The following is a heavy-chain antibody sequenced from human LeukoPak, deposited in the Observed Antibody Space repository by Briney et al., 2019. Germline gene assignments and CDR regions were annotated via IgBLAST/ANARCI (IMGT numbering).Heavy chain of an antibody. Sequence: PSETLSLTCTVSGGSISSSNYYWGWIRQPPGKGLEWIGSIYFSGTTYYNPSLKSRVTISIDTSKNQFSLKLSSVTAADTAVYYCATLPDYGGNPGPDYWGQGTLVTVSS. D-gene: IGHD4-23*01. J-gene: IGHJ4*02. CDR2: IYFSGTT. CDR1: GGSISSSNYY. CDR3: ATLPDYGGNPGPDY. V-gene: IGHV4-39*01.